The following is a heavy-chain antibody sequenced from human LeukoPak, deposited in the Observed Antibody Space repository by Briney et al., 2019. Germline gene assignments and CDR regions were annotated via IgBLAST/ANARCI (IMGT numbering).Heavy chain of an antibody. V-gene: IGHV3-21*06. CDR2: ISSSSSYI. J-gene: IGHJ3*02. Sequence: PGGSLRLSCAASGFTFDDYVMHWVRQAPGKGLEWVSSISSSSSYIYYADSVKGRFTISRDNAKNSVFLQMNSLRVEDTAIYYCARGRAIDIWGRGTMVTVSS. CDR1: GFTFDDYV. CDR3: ARGRAIDI.